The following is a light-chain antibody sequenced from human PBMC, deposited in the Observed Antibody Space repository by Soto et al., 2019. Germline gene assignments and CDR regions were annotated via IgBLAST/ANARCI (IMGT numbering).Light chain of an antibody. CDR1: SSNIGAGYY. CDR3: RSYDSSLSGGDVV. J-gene: IGLJ2*01. V-gene: IGLV1-40*01. Sequence: QAVVTQPPSVSGAPGQRVTISCTGSSSNIGAGYYVHWYQQLPGTAPKLLIYGNSNRPSGVPDRFSGSKSGTSASLAITGLQAEDEADYYCRSYDSSLSGGDVVFGGGTKVTVL. CDR2: GNS.